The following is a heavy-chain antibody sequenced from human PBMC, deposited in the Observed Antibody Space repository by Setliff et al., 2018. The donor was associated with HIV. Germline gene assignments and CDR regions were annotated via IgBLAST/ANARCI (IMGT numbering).Heavy chain of an antibody. CDR3: VRGYRSAWNSWFDA. V-gene: IGHV1-46*01. Sequence: ASVKVSCKASGYTFTTYYIHWVRQAPGQGLEWMGILNPSEGTTSFAQKFQGRVTMTRDTSTSTVYMDLSSMRADDTAVYYCVRGYRSAWNSWFDAWGQGTRVTVSS. D-gene: IGHD6-19*01. J-gene: IGHJ5*02. CDR2: LNPSEGTT. CDR1: GYTFTTYY.